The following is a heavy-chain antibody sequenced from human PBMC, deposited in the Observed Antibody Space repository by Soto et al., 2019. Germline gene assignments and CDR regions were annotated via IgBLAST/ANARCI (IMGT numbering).Heavy chain of an antibody. J-gene: IGHJ3*02. CDR2: ISSSGSTP. CDR1: GFTFSNFA. V-gene: IGHV3-23*01. CDR3: ARRLVPGAFDI. Sequence: GGSLRLSCAASGFTFSNFAMNWVRQAPGKGLEWVSTISSSGSTPFYADSVKGRFTISRDNAKNTLYLQMNSLRAEDTAVYYCARRLVPGAFDIWGQGTMVTVSS. D-gene: IGHD3-9*01.